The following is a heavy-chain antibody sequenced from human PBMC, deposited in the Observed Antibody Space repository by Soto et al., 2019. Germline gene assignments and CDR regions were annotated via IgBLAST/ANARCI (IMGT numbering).Heavy chain of an antibody. Sequence: PSETLSLTCTVSGASISGNYWSWIRQPPGKGLEWIGYIYDSGSTNYSPSLQSRVTMSVDRSKNQFSLALTSVAAADTAVYFCARYRRGTGWYYLDYWGQGILVTV. J-gene: IGHJ4*02. CDR3: ARYRRGTGWYYLDY. V-gene: IGHV4-59*01. D-gene: IGHD6-19*01. CDR1: GASISGNY. CDR2: IYDSGST.